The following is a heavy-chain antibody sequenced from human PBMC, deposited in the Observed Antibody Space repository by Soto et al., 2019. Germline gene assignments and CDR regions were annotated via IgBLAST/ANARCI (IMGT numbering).Heavy chain of an antibody. D-gene: IGHD6-6*01. Sequence: QVQLQESGPGLVKPSQTLSLTCTVSGGSISSGGYYWSWIRQHPGKGLEWIGYIYYSGSTYYNPCSKSRVTISVDTSKTQFSLKLSSVTAADTAVYYWARKGSSSDNYYYYGMDVWGQGTTVTVSS. V-gene: IGHV4-31*03. J-gene: IGHJ6*02. CDR3: ARKGSSSDNYYYYGMDV. CDR1: GGSISSGGYY. CDR2: IYYSGST.